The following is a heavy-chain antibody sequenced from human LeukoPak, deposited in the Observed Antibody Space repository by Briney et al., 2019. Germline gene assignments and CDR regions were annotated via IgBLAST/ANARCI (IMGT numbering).Heavy chain of an antibody. D-gene: IGHD3-10*01. CDR2: INPSGGST. Sequence: GASGKVSCKASGYTFTSYYMHWVRQAPGQGLEWMGIINPSGGSTSYAQKFQGRVTMTRDTSTSTVYMELSSLRSEDTAVYYCARDLRFGEWKVQVWGQGTMVTVSS. CDR3: ARDLRFGEWKVQV. CDR1: GYTFTSYY. V-gene: IGHV1-46*01. J-gene: IGHJ3*01.